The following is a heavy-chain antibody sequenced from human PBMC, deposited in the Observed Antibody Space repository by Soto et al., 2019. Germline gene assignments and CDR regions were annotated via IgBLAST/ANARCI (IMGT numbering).Heavy chain of an antibody. J-gene: IGHJ6*02. CDR1: GFTFSSYW. CDR3: AREGVWGVWRFYGMDV. D-gene: IGHD3-16*01. Sequence: GGSLRLSCAASGFTFSSYWMRWVRQAPGKGLVWVSRINSDGSSTSYADSVKGRFTISRDNAKNTLYLQMNSLRAEDTAVYYCAREGVWGVWRFYGMDVWGQGTTVTVSS. CDR2: INSDGSST. V-gene: IGHV3-74*01.